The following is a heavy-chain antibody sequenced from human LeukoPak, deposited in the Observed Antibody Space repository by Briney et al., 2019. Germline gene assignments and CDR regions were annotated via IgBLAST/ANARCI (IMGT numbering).Heavy chain of an antibody. CDR3: ARVLRGYSYGSSHDY. CDR1: GGSFSGYY. D-gene: IGHD5-18*01. V-gene: IGHV4-34*01. J-gene: IGHJ4*02. CDR2: INHSGST. Sequence: SETLSLTCAVYGGSFSGYYWSWIRQPPGKGLEWIGEINHSGSTNYNPSLKSRVTISVDTSKNQFSLKLSSVTAADTAVYYCARVLRGYSYGSSHDYWGQGTLVTVPS.